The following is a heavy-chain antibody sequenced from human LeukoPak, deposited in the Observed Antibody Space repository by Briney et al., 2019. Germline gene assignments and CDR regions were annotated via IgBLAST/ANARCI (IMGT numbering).Heavy chain of an antibody. D-gene: IGHD1-26*01. V-gene: IGHV4-34*01. J-gene: IGHJ6*02. Sequence: SETLSLTCTVSGGSISSYYWSWIRQPPGKGLEWIGEINHSGSTNYNPSLKSRVTISVDTSKNQFSLKLSSVTAADTAVYYCARGRFPRPLLFYYGMDVWGQGTTVTVSS. CDR2: INHSGST. CDR1: GGSISSYY. CDR3: ARGRFPRPLLFYYGMDV.